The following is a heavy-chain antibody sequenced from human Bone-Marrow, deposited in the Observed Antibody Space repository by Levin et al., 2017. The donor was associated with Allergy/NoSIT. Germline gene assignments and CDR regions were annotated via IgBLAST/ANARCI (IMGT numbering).Heavy chain of an antibody. CDR1: GYTFTDYF. D-gene: IGHD6-13*01. V-gene: IGHV1-2*02. CDR3: ARGGTSSNDY. J-gene: IGHJ4*02. Sequence: ASVKVSCTVSGYTFTDYFIHWVRQTPGQGLEWIGWIDPTRGDTKFAEKFHARVVLTRNSSISTAYMELGRLRSDDTALYYCARGGTSSNDYWGQGTLVTVSS. CDR2: IDPTRGDT.